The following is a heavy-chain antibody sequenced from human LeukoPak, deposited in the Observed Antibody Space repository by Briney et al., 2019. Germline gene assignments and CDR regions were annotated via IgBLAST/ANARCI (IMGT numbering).Heavy chain of an antibody. CDR1: GFSFTNYA. D-gene: IGHD3-3*01. CDR3: AKANDFWSGYYL. CDR2: ISGSGGST. Sequence: GGSLRLSCAASGFSFTNYAISWVRQAPGKGLEWVSAISGSGGSTYYADSVKGRFTISRDNSKNTLYLQMNSLRAEDTAVYYCAKANDFWSGYYLWGQGTLVTVSS. J-gene: IGHJ4*02. V-gene: IGHV3-23*01.